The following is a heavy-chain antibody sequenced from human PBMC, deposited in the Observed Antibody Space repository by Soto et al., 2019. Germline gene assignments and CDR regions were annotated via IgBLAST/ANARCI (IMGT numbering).Heavy chain of an antibody. CDR3: ARDLSHIPQGLVDY. D-gene: IGHD2-21*01. CDR1: GFTFTNYA. V-gene: IGHV3-30-3*01. J-gene: IGHJ4*02. CDR2: MSYDGSDE. Sequence: QVQLVESGGGVVQPGKSLRLSCAASGFTFTNYAMHWVRQAPGKGLEWVAVMSYDGSDEYYADSVKARFTISRDNSKNTLYLQMNSLRAEDTAVYYCARDLSHIPQGLVDYWGQGTLVTVSS.